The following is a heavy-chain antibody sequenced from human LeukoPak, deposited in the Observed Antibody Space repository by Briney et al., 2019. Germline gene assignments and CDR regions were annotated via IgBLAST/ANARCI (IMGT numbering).Heavy chain of an antibody. D-gene: IGHD3-10*01. J-gene: IGHJ5*02. CDR2: IYTSGST. V-gene: IGHV4-61*02. CDR1: GGSISSGSYY. CDR3: ARGLAPYYYGSGSYFNWFDP. Sequence: SETLSLTCTVSGGSISSGSYYWSWIRQPAGKGLEWIGRIYTSGSTNYNPSLKSRVTISVDTSKNQFSLKLSSVTAADTAVYYCARGLAPYYYGSGSYFNWFDPWGQGTLVTVSS.